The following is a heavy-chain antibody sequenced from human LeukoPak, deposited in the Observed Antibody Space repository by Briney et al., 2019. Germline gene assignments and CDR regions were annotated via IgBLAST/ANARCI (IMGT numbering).Heavy chain of an antibody. CDR1: GFTLSSHW. D-gene: IGHD2-15*01. J-gene: IGHJ5*02. CDR2: INSDGGTT. V-gene: IGHV3-74*01. Sequence: GGSLRLSCAASGFTLSSHWMQWVRHAPGKGRVWVSRINSDGGTTNYADSVKGRFTISRDNAENTLYLQMNSLRVEDTAVYYCTRRVSATRWFDPWGQGTLVTVSS. CDR3: TRRVSATRWFDP.